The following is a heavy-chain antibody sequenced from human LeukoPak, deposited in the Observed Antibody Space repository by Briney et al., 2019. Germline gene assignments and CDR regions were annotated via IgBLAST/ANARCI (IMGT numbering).Heavy chain of an antibody. D-gene: IGHD1-1*01. CDR2: INPSGGST. V-gene: IGHV1-46*01. J-gene: IGHJ4*02. Sequence: SVQVSCQASGYTFPNYYIHWVRQPPAQGLEGMGIINPSGGSTSYAQKVQGRVTMTRDTSTSTVYMELSSLRSEDTAVYCSARGGSSWNDRFDPDYWGQGTLVTVSS. CDR3: ARGGSSWNDRFDPDY. CDR1: GYTFPNYY.